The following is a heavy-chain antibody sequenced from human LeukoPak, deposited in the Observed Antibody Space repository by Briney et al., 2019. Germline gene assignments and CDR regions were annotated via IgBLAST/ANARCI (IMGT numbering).Heavy chain of an antibody. CDR1: GYTFTDYY. V-gene: IGHV1-2*06. CDR2: INPDSGDA. CDR3: AKDHGFIGSNWFDP. Sequence: ASVKVSCKASGYTFTDYYIHWVRQAPGQGLEWMGRINPDSGDANSAQKFQGRVIMTRDTSIRTAYMELRRLSSDDTATYYCAKDHGFIGSNWFDPWGQGTLVTVSS. D-gene: IGHD3-10*01. J-gene: IGHJ5*02.